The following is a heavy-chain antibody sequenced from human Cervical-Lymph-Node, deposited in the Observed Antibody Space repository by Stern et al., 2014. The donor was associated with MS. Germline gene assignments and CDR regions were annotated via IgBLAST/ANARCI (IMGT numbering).Heavy chain of an antibody. CDR2: ISAYNGNT. CDR3: ARRVPAAMGPSFVDY. J-gene: IGHJ4*02. D-gene: IGHD2-2*01. V-gene: IGHV1-18*04. Sequence: VQLEESGAEVKKPGASVKVSCKASGYTFTSYGISWVRQAPGQGLEWMGWISAYNGNTNYAQKLQGRVTMTTDTSTSTAYMELRSLRSDDTAVYYCARRVPAAMGPSFVDYWGQGTLVTVSS. CDR1: GYTFTSYG.